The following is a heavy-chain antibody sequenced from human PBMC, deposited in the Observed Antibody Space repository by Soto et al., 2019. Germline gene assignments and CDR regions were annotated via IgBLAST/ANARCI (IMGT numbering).Heavy chain of an antibody. Sequence: QVQLVQSGAEVKKPGASVKVSCKASGYTFTAYYMHWVRQAPGQGLEWMGWINPNSGGSNYAQKFQGRVTMTRDTSIGTAYMELGRLTSDDTALYFCARESRCTNGACYFFDPWGQGTLVTVSS. CDR2: INPNSGGS. CDR3: ARESRCTNGACYFFDP. J-gene: IGHJ5*02. D-gene: IGHD2-8*01. CDR1: GYTFTAYY. V-gene: IGHV1-2*02.